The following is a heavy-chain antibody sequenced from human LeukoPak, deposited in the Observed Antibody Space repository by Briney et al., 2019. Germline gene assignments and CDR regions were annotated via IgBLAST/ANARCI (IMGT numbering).Heavy chain of an antibody. CDR2: INPKSGGT. Sequence: GASVKVSCKTSGYTFTDYYMHWVRQAPGQGLEWMGWINPKSGGTNYAQKFQGRVTMTRDTSISTAYMELSRLRSDDTAMYYCARDMHRAVTWRDYWGQGTLVTVSS. CDR3: ARDMHRAVTWRDY. CDR1: GYTFTDYY. J-gene: IGHJ4*02. V-gene: IGHV1-2*02. D-gene: IGHD6-19*01.